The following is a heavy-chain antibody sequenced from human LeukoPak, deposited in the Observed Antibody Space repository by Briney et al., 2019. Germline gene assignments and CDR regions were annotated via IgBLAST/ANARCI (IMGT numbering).Heavy chain of an antibody. J-gene: IGHJ6*02. CDR3: ARAYSYGSDYYYGMDV. D-gene: IGHD5-18*01. CDR1: GYTFTSYG. V-gene: IGHV1-18*01. CDR2: ISGYNGNT. Sequence: VASVKVSFKASGYTFTSYGISWVRQAPGQGLEWMGWISGYNGNTKYAHKVQGRVTMTTDTSTGTAYMELRSLRSDDTAVYYCARAYSYGSDYYYGMDVWGQGTTVTVSS.